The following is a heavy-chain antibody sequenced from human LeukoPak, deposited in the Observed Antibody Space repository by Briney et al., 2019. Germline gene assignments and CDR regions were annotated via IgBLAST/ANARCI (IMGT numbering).Heavy chain of an antibody. CDR2: FSGSNSTI. D-gene: IGHD3-9*01. CDR1: VFSFSSNS. CDR3: VTNFDSDVD. Sequence: QPEGSLRLSCAASVFSFSSNSMIGVPEAPGKGLEGFSYFSGSNSTIYYADSVKDGFTISRDNDKNSLYLQMNSLRAKDTAVYYCVTNFDSDVDWGQGTLVTVCS. J-gene: IGHJ4*02. V-gene: IGHV3-48*01.